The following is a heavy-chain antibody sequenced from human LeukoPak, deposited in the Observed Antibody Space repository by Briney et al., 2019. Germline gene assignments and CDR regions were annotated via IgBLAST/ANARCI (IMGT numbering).Heavy chain of an antibody. Sequence: SETLPLTCTVSGGSISSYYWSWIRQPAGKGLELIGRIYPSGSTNYNPSLKSRVTMSVDTSKNQFSLKLSSVTAADTAVYYCARAPTGTGGWNWFDPWGQGTLVTVSS. V-gene: IGHV4-4*07. D-gene: IGHD1-1*01. CDR1: GGSISSYY. J-gene: IGHJ5*02. CDR2: IYPSGST. CDR3: ARAPTGTGGWNWFDP.